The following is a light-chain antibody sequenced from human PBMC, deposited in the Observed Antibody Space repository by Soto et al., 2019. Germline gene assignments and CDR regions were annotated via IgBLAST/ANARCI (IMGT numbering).Light chain of an antibody. Sequence: EIVLTQSPGTLSLSPGERATLFCRASQSISSSYIAWYQQKPGEPPSLLIYGASVRATGIPDRFSGNGSGTDFTLTISRLEPEDFAVYYCQRCGSSPRTFGQGTRWKS. J-gene: IGKJ1*01. V-gene: IGKV3-20*01. CDR3: QRCGSSPRT. CDR1: QSISSSY. CDR2: GAS.